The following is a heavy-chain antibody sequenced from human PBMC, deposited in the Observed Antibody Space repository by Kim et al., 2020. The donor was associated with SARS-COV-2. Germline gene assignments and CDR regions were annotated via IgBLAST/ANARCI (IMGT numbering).Heavy chain of an antibody. J-gene: IGHJ5*02. V-gene: IGHV3-21*01. Sequence: GGSLRLSCAASGFTFSSYSMNWVRQAPGKGLEWVSSISSSSSYIYYADSVKGRFTISRDNAKNSLYLQMNSLRAEDTAVYYCASEQRGCSGGSCYSGGPWGQGTLVTVSS. D-gene: IGHD2-15*01. CDR3: ASEQRGCSGGSCYSGGP. CDR2: ISSSSSYI. CDR1: GFTFSSYS.